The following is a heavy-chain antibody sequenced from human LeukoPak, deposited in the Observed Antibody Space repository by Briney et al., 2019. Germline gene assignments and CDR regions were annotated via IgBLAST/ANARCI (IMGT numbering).Heavy chain of an antibody. V-gene: IGHV4-34*01. Sequence: SETLSLTCAVYGGSFSGYYWSWIRQPPGKGLEWIGEINHSGSTNYNPSLKSRVTISVDTSKNQFSLKLSSVTAADTAVYYCARVVLSHPIVLVPAAIRGFDYWGQGTLVTVSS. J-gene: IGHJ4*02. D-gene: IGHD2-2*01. CDR3: ARVVLSHPIVLVPAAIRGFDY. CDR1: GGSFSGYY. CDR2: INHSGST.